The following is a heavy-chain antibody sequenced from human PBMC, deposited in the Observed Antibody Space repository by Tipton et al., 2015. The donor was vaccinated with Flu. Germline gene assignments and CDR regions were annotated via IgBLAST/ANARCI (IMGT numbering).Heavy chain of an antibody. D-gene: IGHD2/OR15-2a*01. Sequence: SLRLSCAASGFMFSTYVMTWVRQAPGKGLEWVSTLSANGDNTFYADSLKGRFTISRDNFKNTLFLQMNSLRAEDTAVYYCAKGNPPAEYDAFDIWGQGTLVTVSS. CDR2: LSANGDNT. J-gene: IGHJ3*02. CDR3: AKGNPPAEYDAFDI. CDR1: GFMFSTYV. V-gene: IGHV3-23*01.